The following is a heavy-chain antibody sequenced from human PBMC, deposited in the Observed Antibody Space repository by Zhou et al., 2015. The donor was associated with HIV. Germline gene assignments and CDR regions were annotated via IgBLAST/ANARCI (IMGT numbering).Heavy chain of an antibody. Sequence: QDQFVQSGPAVREPGSSVKVSCRTPTGTLNIYGISWVRQVPGQGLEWMGAIYLPQIGRMFHEQKFRDRLTITADESTGTSYLELRGLTSGDTATYFCARGRAYLANCQDIGCSFNRNHLDIWGQGSQVIVSS. CDR2: IYLPQIGRM. J-gene: IGHJ1*01. CDR1: TGTLNIYG. V-gene: IGHV1-69*12. CDR3: ARGRAYLANCQDIGCSFNRNHLDI. D-gene: IGHD4/OR15-4a*01.